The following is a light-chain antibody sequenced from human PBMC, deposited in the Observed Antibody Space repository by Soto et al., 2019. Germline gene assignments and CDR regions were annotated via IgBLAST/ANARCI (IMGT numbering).Light chain of an antibody. V-gene: IGKV3-15*01. J-gene: IGKJ1*01. CDR2: GAS. CDR3: KQYNNWPPWT. Sequence: EIVMTQSPATLSVSPGERATLSCRASQSLSNNLAWYQQKPGQAPRLLIYGASTRATGIPARFSGSGSGTEFTLTISSLQSEDFAVYYCKQYNNWPPWTFGQGTKVEIK. CDR1: QSLSNN.